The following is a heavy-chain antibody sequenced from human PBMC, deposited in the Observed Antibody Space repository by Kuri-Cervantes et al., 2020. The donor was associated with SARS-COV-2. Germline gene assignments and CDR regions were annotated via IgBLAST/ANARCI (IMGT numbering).Heavy chain of an antibody. D-gene: IGHD1-7*01. CDR3: ARDPXTSWYFDL. CDR2: TYYRSKWYN. J-gene: IGHJ2*01. CDR1: VDSVSSNSAA. V-gene: IGHV6-1*01. Sequence: QTLSLXXAIXVDSVSSNSAAWNWIRQSPSRGLEXLGRTYYRSKWYNDYAVSVKSXITINPXTSKNQFSLQLNSVTPEDXAVYYCARDPXTSWYFDLWGRGTLVTVSS.